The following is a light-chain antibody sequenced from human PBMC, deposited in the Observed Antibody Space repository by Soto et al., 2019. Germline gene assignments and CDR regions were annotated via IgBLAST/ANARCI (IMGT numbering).Light chain of an antibody. CDR3: QQYARYPLT. CDR1: QDINNY. Sequence: DIQMTQSPPSLSASVGDRVTITCRASQDINNYLAWLQQKPGKPPKSLISAASTLQSGVPSRFSGSWSGTEFTLSISNLQPEDIATYYCQQYARYPLTFGPGTRLDIK. J-gene: IGKJ5*01. V-gene: IGKV1-16*01. CDR2: AAS.